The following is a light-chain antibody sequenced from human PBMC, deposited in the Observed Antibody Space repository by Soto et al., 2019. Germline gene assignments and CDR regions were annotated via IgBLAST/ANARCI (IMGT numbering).Light chain of an antibody. J-gene: IGKJ5*01. CDR1: QSISSW. V-gene: IGKV1-5*01. CDR2: DAS. CDR3: QQYNSYRIT. Sequence: DIQMTQSPSTLSASVGDRVTITCRASQSISSWLAWYQQKPGKAPKLLIYDASSLESGVPSRFSGSGSGTELTLTISSLQPDDFATYYCQQYNSYRITFGQGTRLEIK.